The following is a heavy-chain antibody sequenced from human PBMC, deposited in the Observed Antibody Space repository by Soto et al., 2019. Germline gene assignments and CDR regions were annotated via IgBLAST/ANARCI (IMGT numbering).Heavy chain of an antibody. CDR3: GRHPPGDGAAMFDL. V-gene: IGHV1-18*01. CDR2: ISAYNGNI. Sequence: ASVKVSCKASGYTFSNYGISSVRQAPGQGLEWMGWISAYNGNIKFAQKVQGRVTMTTDTCTSTAYMELRSLRSDDTAVYWCGRHPPGDGAAMFDLWGQGTRVTVAS. J-gene: IGHJ5*02. CDR1: GYTFSNYG. D-gene: IGHD2-21*01.